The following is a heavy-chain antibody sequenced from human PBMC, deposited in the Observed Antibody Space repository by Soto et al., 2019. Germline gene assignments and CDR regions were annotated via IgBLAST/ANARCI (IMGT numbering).Heavy chain of an antibody. Sequence: SETLSLTCTVSGGSVSSGDYYWSWIRQPPGRGLEWIGYIYYSGSTYYNPSLKSRVTISVDTSKNQFSLKLSSVTAADTAVYYCASQPGIAAAGRDYYFDYWGQGTLVTVSS. D-gene: IGHD6-13*01. CDR3: ASQPGIAAAGRDYYFDY. CDR2: IYYSGST. CDR1: GGSVSSGDYY. J-gene: IGHJ4*02. V-gene: IGHV4-30-4*01.